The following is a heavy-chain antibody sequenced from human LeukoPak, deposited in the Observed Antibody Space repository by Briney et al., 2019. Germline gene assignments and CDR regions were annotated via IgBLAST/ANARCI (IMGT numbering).Heavy chain of an antibody. Sequence: SVKVSCKASGGTFSSYATSWVRQAPGQGLEWMGGIIPIFGTANYAQKFQGRVTITTDESTSTAYMELSSLRSEDTAVYYCARGIVVVPAAIRGGPSYYFDYWGQGTLDTVSS. CDR1: GGTFSSYA. CDR3: ARGIVVVPAAIRGGPSYYFDY. CDR2: IIPIFGTA. D-gene: IGHD2-2*02. V-gene: IGHV1-69*05. J-gene: IGHJ4*02.